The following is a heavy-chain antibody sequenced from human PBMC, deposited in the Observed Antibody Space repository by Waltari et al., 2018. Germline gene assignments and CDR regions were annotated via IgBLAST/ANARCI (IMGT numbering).Heavy chain of an antibody. J-gene: IGHJ6*02. D-gene: IGHD3-22*01. CDR2: ISYNERNI. CDR1: DLTFRSYA. Sequence: QVQLVESGGGVVQPGRFLRLSCAASDLTFRSYAMPWVRQAPGKGLEWVAVISYNERNIYYVDSVKGRFIISRDNSRKMLYLQMNSLRTEDTAVYYCARDYCDRTNCHGMDVWGQGTTVTVSS. CDR3: ARDYCDRTNCHGMDV. V-gene: IGHV3-30*04.